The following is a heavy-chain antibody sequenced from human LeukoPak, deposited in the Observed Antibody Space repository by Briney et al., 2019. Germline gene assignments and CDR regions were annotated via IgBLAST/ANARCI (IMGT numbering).Heavy chain of an antibody. J-gene: IGHJ4*02. CDR3: TTDLGITMIRGVIVY. D-gene: IGHD3-10*01. CDR2: IKSKADGETT. CDR1: GFSFTNAW. V-gene: IGHV3-15*01. Sequence: PGGSLRLSCRASGFSFTNAWMSWVRQAPGKGLEWVGRIKSKADGETTDYAAPVKGRFTMSRDDSKATLYLQINSLKTEDTAVYYCTTDLGITMIRGVIVYWGQGTLVIVSS.